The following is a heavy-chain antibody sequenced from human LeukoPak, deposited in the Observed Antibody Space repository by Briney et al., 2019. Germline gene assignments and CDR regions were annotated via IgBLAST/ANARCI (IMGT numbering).Heavy chain of an antibody. Sequence: SETLSLTCTVTGDSTSTYYWSWIRQPPGKGLECIGYIYSSGSTNYNPSLKSRITMSVDTSKNQFSLKLTSVTAADTAVYYCARGSSGLYDAFDIWGQGTMVTVSS. CDR3: ARGSSGLYDAFDI. J-gene: IGHJ3*02. D-gene: IGHD6-19*01. CDR2: IYSSGST. V-gene: IGHV4-59*01. CDR1: GDSTSTYY.